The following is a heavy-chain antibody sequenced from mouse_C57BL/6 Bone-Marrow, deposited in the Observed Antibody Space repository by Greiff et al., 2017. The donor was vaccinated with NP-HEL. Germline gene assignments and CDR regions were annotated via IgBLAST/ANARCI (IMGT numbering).Heavy chain of an antibody. CDR3: ASLLPKYYFDY. J-gene: IGHJ2*01. CDR2: INPNNGGT. CDR1: GYTFTDYY. V-gene: IGHV1-26*01. Sequence: VQLQQSGPELVKPGASVKISCKASGYTFTDYYMNWVKQSHGKSLEWIGDINPNNGGTSYNQKFKGKATLTVDKSSSTAYMELRSLTSEDSAVYYCASLLPKYYFDYWGQGTTLTVSS. D-gene: IGHD5-5*01.